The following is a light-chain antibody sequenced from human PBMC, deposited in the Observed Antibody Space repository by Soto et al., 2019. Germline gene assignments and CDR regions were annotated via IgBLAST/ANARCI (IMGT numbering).Light chain of an antibody. CDR2: GAS. CDR3: QQYAEAPIT. CDR1: QSVGRNY. V-gene: IGKV3-20*01. J-gene: IGKJ5*01. Sequence: EIVLTQSPGTLSLSPGEGATLSCRASQSVGRNYLAWFQQKPGQPPRLLISGASSRAAGIPDKFSGSGSGTVFTLTISRLEPEDFAAYFCQQYAEAPITFGQGTRLEIK.